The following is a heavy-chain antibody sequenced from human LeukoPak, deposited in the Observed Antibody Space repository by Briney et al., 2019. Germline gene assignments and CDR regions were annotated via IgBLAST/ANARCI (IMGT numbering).Heavy chain of an antibody. V-gene: IGHV1-18*01. J-gene: IGHJ4*02. Sequence: GASVKVSCKAPGYTFTSYGISWVRQAPGQGLEWIGWISAYNGNTNYAQKLQGRVTMTTDTSTSTAYMELRSLRSDDTAVYYCARDSASDYYDSSGYSQKNFDYWGQGTLVTVSS. CDR1: GYTFTSYG. D-gene: IGHD3-22*01. CDR3: ARDSASDYYDSSGYSQKNFDY. CDR2: ISAYNGNT.